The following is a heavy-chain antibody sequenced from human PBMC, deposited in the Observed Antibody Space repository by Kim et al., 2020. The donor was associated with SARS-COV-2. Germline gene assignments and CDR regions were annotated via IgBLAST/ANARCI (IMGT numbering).Heavy chain of an antibody. Sequence: GSLKDYGDSGKGRFTISRDNAKNALSLTMNRLRPEDTAVYFCARGWMPDYWGQGTLVTVSS. J-gene: IGHJ4*02. CDR3: ARGWMPDY. CDR2: GSLK. D-gene: IGHD5-12*01. V-gene: IGHV3-7*04.